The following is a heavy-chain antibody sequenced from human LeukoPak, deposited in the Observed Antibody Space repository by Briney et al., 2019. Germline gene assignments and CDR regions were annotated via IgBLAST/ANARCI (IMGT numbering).Heavy chain of an antibody. J-gene: IGHJ4*02. D-gene: IGHD3-10*01. CDR3: ARGRLVRGATYDY. V-gene: IGHV4-34*01. Sequence: SETLSLTCAVYGGSFSGYYWSWIRQPPGKGLEWIGEINHSGSTNYNPSLKSRVTISVDTSKNQFSLKLGSVTAADTAVYYCARGRLVRGATYDYWGQGTLVTVSS. CDR2: INHSGST. CDR1: GGSFSGYY.